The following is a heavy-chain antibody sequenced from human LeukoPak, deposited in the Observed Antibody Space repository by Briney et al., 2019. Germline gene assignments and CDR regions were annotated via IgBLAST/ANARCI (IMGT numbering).Heavy chain of an antibody. CDR2: VFYSGST. CDR3: ARDDAYSSSGLHTAFDI. CDR1: GGSISSSSYY. J-gene: IGHJ3*02. Sequence: SETLSLTCTVSGGSISSSSYYWGWIRQPPGKGLEWIGSVFYSGSTSYNTSLKSRVTISVDTSKNQFSLQLSSVTAADTAVYYCARDDAYSSSGLHTAFDIWGQGTMVTVSS. V-gene: IGHV4-39*07. D-gene: IGHD6-13*01.